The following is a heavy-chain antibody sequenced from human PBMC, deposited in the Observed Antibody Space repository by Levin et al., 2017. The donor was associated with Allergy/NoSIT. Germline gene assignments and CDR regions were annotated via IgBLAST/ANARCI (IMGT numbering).Heavy chain of an antibody. CDR3: ARIRWGPTGNWFDP. J-gene: IGHJ5*02. D-gene: IGHD4-17*01. CDR1: GFSLSTTVMC. CDR2: IDWDDDK. Sequence: QTLSLTCTFSGFSLSTTVMCVSWIRQPPGKALEWLALIDWDDDKYYSTSLKTRLTISKDTSKNQVVLTMTNMDPVDTATYYCARIRWGPTGNWFDPWGQGTLVTVSS. V-gene: IGHV2-70*01.